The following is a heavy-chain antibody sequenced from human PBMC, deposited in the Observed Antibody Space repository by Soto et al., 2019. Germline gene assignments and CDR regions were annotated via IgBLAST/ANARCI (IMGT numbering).Heavy chain of an antibody. CDR3: AGGVRSGIYF. J-gene: IGHJ4*02. V-gene: IGHV1-8*01. CDR1: GYSFTSLD. CDR2: MQPSTGRT. Sequence: ASVKVSCKASGYSFTSLDINWVRQTAGQGLEWMGWMQPSTGRTGYAQKFQGRVTMTRDTSINTAYMELTTLTSDDTAFYYCAGGVRSGIYFWGQGTLVTVPS. D-gene: IGHD3-10*01.